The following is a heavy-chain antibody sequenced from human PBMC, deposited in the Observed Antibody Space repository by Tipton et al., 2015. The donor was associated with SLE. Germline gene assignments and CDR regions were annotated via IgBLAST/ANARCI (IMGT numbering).Heavy chain of an antibody. D-gene: IGHD1-26*01. Sequence: TLSLTCAVSGGSISGYYWSWIRQPPGKELEWIGYIHYSGTTDYNPSLRSRVTMSIDTSRNQFSLNLNSVIPADTAVYYCARGREWEPPDYWGQGTLVSVSS. CDR3: ARGREWEPPDY. V-gene: IGHV4-59*01. CDR1: GGSISGYY. J-gene: IGHJ4*02. CDR2: IHYSGTT.